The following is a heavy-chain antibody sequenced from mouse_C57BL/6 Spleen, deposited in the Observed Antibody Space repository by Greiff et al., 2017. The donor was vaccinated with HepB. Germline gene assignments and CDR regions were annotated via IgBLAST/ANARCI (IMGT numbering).Heavy chain of an antibody. J-gene: IGHJ4*01. CDR1: GFTFSDYY. Sequence: DVKLVESEGGLVQPGSSMKLSCTASGFTFSDYYMAWVRQVPEKGLEWVANINYDGSSTYYLDSLKSRFIISRDNAKNILYLQMSSLKSEDTATYYCAREWPYYYGSGYAMDYWGQGTSVTVSS. V-gene: IGHV5-16*01. CDR2: INYDGSST. CDR3: AREWPYYYGSGYAMDY. D-gene: IGHD1-1*01.